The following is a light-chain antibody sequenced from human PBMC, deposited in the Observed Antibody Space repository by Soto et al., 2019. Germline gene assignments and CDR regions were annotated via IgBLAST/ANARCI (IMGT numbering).Light chain of an antibody. V-gene: IGKV1-5*03. J-gene: IGKJ2*01. CDR2: RAS. CDR3: EQYSSYSYS. Sequence: DIQMTQSPSTLSASVGGRVTITCRASQNISTWLAWYQQKLAKGPKLLIDRASNLEGGVTSRFSGSGSGTEFNFTIYSLQPNDFPTYYGEQYSSYSYSYGQVTKL. CDR1: QNISTW.